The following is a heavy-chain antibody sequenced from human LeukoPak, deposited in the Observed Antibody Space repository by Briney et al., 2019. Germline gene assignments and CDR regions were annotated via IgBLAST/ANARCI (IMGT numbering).Heavy chain of an antibody. Sequence: GRSLRLSCAASGFTFSRYAMHWVRQAPGKGLEWVAVISYDGSNEYYAESVKGRFTISRDSSENTLYLEMNSLRVEDTAVYYCARRFWYAFDIWGQGTMVTVSS. V-gene: IGHV3-30-3*01. CDR3: ARRFWYAFDI. CDR2: ISYDGSNE. J-gene: IGHJ3*02. D-gene: IGHD3-3*01. CDR1: GFTFSRYA.